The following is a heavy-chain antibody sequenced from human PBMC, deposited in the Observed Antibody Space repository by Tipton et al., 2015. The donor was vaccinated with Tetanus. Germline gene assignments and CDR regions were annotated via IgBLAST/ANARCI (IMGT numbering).Heavy chain of an antibody. CDR2: INPSGGST. V-gene: IGHV1-46*01. CDR3: ARANFDFPKKGPFDS. D-gene: IGHD3-3*01. J-gene: IGHJ4*02. CDR1: GYTFTRHY. Sequence: QSGPEVKKPGASVKVSCKASGYTFTRHYLHWMRQAPGQGLEWMGIINPSGGSTDYAQKFQGRVTMTRDTSTSTVYMELSSLRYEDTAVYFCARANFDFPKKGPFDSWGQGIPVIVSA.